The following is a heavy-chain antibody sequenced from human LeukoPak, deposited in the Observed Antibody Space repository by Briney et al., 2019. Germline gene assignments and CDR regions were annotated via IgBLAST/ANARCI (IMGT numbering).Heavy chain of an antibody. D-gene: IGHD3-10*01. V-gene: IGHV1-18*01. CDR3: ARDTALIITPGGPDY. CDR1: GYIFSSYG. Sequence: GASVKVSCKAAGYIFSSYGISWVRQAPGQGLEWMGWISAYNGDTKYAQNLQGRVTLTTDTSTGTAYMALRSLTSDDTALYYCARDTALIITPGGPDYWGRGTLITVSS. CDR2: ISAYNGDT. J-gene: IGHJ4*02.